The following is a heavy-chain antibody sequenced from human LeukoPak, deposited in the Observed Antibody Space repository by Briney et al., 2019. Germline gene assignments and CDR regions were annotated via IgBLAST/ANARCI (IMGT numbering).Heavy chain of an antibody. D-gene: IGHD5-18*01. J-gene: IGHJ6*03. CDR1: GFTFTNYV. V-gene: IGHV3-30*03. CDR2: ISYDGSNK. CDR3: ARGPTAMVAYYYYYMDV. Sequence: GRSLRLSCAASGFTFTNYVMHWVRQAPGKGLEWVAVISYDGSNKYYADSVKGRFTISRDNAKNSLYLQMNSLRAEDTAVYYCARGPTAMVAYYYYYMDVWGKGTTVTISS.